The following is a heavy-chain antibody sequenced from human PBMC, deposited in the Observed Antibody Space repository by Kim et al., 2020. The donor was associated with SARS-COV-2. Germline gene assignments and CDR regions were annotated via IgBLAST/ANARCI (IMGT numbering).Heavy chain of an antibody. CDR3: AREVTSPYYYYYMDV. CDR2: ISYDGSNK. CDR1: GFTFSSYA. D-gene: IGHD4-4*01. Sequence: GGSLRLSCAASGFTFSSYAMHWVRQAPGKGLEWVAVISYDGSNKYYADSVKGRFTISRDNSKNTLYLQMNSLRAEDTAVYYCAREVTSPYYYYYMDVWGKGTTVTVSS. J-gene: IGHJ6*03. V-gene: IGHV3-30-3*01.